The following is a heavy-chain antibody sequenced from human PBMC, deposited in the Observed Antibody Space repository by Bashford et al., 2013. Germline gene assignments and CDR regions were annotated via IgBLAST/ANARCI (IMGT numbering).Heavy chain of an antibody. CDR2: ISGSGGST. D-gene: IGHD3-3*01. V-gene: IGHV3-23*01. Sequence: VRQAPGKGLEWVSAISGSGGSTYYADSVKGRFTISRDNSKNTLYLQMNSLRAEDTAVYYCAKDDDFWSGYGPLYVYWGQGTLV. J-gene: IGHJ4*02. CDR3: AKDDDFWSGYGPLYVY.